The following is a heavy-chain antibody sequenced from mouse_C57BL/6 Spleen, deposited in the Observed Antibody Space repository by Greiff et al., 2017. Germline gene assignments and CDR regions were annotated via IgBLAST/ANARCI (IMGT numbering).Heavy chain of an antibody. Sequence: EVMLVESGGDLVKPGGSLKLSCAASGFTFSSYGMPWVRQTPDKRLDWVATISSGGSYTYYPDSVKWRFTISIDNAKNTLYLKMSSLKSEETAMYYCAKYYYSSPDAMDYWGQGTSVTVSS. D-gene: IGHD2-5*01. CDR1: GFTFSSYG. V-gene: IGHV5-6*01. CDR2: ISSGGSYT. J-gene: IGHJ4*01. CDR3: AKYYYSSPDAMDY.